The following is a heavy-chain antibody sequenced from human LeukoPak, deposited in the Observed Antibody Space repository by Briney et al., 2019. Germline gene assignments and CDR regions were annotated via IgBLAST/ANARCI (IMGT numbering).Heavy chain of an antibody. D-gene: IGHD1-26*01. CDR2: INSDGSST. CDR1: GFTFSSYW. V-gene: IGHV3-74*01. Sequence: PGGSLRLPCAASGFTFSSYWIHWVCQAPGKGLVWVSRINSDGSSTNYADSVKGRFTISRDNAKNTLYLQMNSLRAEDTAVYYCARGGSYGAFDIWGQGTMVTVSS. CDR3: ARGGSYGAFDI. J-gene: IGHJ3*02.